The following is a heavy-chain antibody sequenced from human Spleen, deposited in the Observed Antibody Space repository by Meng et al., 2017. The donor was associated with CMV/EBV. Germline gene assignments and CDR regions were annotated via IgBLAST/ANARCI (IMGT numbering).Heavy chain of an antibody. D-gene: IGHD2-15*01. Sequence: SVKVSCKASGGTFSSYDISWVRQAPGQGLEWMGRIIPFGGLTDYGQKFQGRVTIIADKPTSTAYMELSSLSSEDTAIYYCARGRVKDYPLTFWGQGTLVTVSS. CDR3: ARGRVKDYPLTF. CDR1: GGTFSSYD. J-gene: IGHJ4*02. V-gene: IGHV1-69*04. CDR2: IIPFGGLT.